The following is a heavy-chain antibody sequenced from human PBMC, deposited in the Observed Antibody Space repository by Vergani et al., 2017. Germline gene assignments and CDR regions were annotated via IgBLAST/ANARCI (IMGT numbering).Heavy chain of an antibody. CDR2: ISPIFGTA. V-gene: IGHV1-69*12. J-gene: IGHJ4*02. D-gene: IGHD3-22*01. Sequence: QVQLVQSGAEVKKPGSSVKVSCKASGGTFSSYAISWVRQAPGQGLEWMGGISPIFGTANYAQKFQGRVTITADESTRTAYMELSSLGSEDTAVYYCAGLNYSDSSGYYPHDYWGQGTLVTVSS. CDR3: AGLNYSDSSGYYPHDY. CDR1: GGTFSSYA.